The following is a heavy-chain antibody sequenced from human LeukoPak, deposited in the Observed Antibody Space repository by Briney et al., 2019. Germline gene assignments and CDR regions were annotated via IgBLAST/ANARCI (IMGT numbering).Heavy chain of an antibody. CDR2: MYYGGSP. CDR1: GGSISSFY. J-gene: IGHJ5*02. D-gene: IGHD1-26*01. CDR3: VTGRYSYGWYDH. Sequence: PSETLSLTCTVSGGSISSFYWSWVRQPPGKGQEWIGYMYYGGSPNYNPSLKSRVITSLDTSKNQFSLKLNSVTTADTAVYYCVTGRYSYGWYDHWGQGILVTVS. V-gene: IGHV4-59*13.